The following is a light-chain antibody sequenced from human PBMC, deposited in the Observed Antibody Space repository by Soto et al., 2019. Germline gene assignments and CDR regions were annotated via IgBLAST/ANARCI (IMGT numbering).Light chain of an antibody. Sequence: EIVLTQSPGTLSLSPGERATLSCRASQSVSSSYLAWYQQKPGQAPRLLIYGASSRATGIPDRFSGSGSGTDFTLTISSLQPEDFATYYCQQYDNLPLIFGQGTRLDIK. CDR1: QSVSSSY. J-gene: IGKJ5*01. CDR2: GAS. CDR3: QQYDNLPLI. V-gene: IGKV3-20*01.